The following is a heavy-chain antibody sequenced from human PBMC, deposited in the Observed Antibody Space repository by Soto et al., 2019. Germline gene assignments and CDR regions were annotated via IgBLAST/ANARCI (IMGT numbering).Heavy chain of an antibody. J-gene: IGHJ5*02. Sequence: QVQLVQSGAEVKKPGPSVKVSCKASGGTFSSSAISWVRQAPGQGLEWMGGIIHIFGTANYAQKFQGRVTITADKSTHTDHRELSSLSSEDTAVYDCARVQVVPAAIRLTWFYPCGQRTLVTVSS. CDR3: ARVQVVPAAIRLTWFYP. CDR1: GGTFSSSA. D-gene: IGHD2-2*01. V-gene: IGHV1-69*06. CDR2: IIHIFGTA.